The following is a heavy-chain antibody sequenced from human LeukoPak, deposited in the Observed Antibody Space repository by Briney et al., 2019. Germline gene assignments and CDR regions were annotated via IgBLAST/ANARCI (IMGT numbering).Heavy chain of an antibody. J-gene: IGHJ4*02. D-gene: IGHD3-16*01. CDR1: GYNFLDYW. CDR3: ARPNAWGPVTPQAYIDY. Sequence: GESLKISCQVSGYNFLDYWIGWVRQMPGKGPEWMGIIYPDDSDTRYSPSFQGQVTISADKSISTTYLQWSSLKASDTAMYYCARPNAWGPVTPQAYIDYWGQGTLVTVSS. V-gene: IGHV5-51*01. CDR2: IYPDDSDT.